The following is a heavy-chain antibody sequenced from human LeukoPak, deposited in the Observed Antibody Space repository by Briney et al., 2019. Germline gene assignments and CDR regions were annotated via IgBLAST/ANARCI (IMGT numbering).Heavy chain of an antibody. V-gene: IGHV4-39*01. D-gene: IGHD6-25*01. Sequence: SETLSLTCSVSAGSISNGDYYWGWIRQAPGKGLEWIGCIFYGESTHYNPSLKSRATISVDTSKNQFSLRLTSVTAADAAIYYCARQLPTAAADTRGYFDYWGQGTVVTVSS. CDR3: ARQLPTAAADTRGYFDY. J-gene: IGHJ4*01. CDR1: AGSISNGDYY. CDR2: IFYGEST.